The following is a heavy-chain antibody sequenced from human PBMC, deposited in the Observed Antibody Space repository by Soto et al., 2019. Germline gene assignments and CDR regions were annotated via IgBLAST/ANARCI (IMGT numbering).Heavy chain of an antibody. D-gene: IGHD2-15*01. CDR2: ISWNSGSI. Sequence: EVQLVESGGGLVQPGRSLRLSCAASGFTFDDYAMHWVRQAPGKGLEWVSSISWNSGSIAYADSVKGRFTISRDNAKKSLYLQMNSLRAEDTALYYCAKGLKWHPEGYCDYWGQGTLVSVSS. J-gene: IGHJ4*02. CDR3: AKGLKWHPEGYCDY. CDR1: GFTFDDYA. V-gene: IGHV3-9*01.